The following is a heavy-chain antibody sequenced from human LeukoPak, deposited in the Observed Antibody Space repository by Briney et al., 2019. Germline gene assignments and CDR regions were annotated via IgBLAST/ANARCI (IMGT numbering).Heavy chain of an antibody. J-gene: IGHJ4*02. CDR3: ATGGGLATEIGY. CDR1: GFTFSGCA. V-gene: IGHV3-30*04. CDR2: VSYDGIIK. D-gene: IGHD3-16*01. Sequence: GRSLRLSCATSGFTFSGCAMHWVRQAPGEGLEWVAVVSYDGIIKYYADSLKGRFTISRDNSKNTLYLQMNSLRTEDTAMYYCATGGGLATEIGYWGQGTLVTVSS.